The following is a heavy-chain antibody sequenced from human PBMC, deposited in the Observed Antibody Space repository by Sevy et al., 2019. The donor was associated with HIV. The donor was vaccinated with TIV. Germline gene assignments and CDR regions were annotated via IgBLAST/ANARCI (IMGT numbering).Heavy chain of an antibody. CDR1: GFTFSSYA. D-gene: IGHD2-21*02. V-gene: IGHV3-30*04. CDR3: ARVRVGTVVTPGIGYYYYGMDV. Sequence: GGSLRLSCAASGFTFSSYAMHWVRQAPGKGLEWVAVISYDGSNKYYADSVKGRFTISRDNSKNTLYLQMNSLRAEDTAVYYCARVRVGTVVTPGIGYYYYGMDVWGQGTTVTVSS. CDR2: ISYDGSNK. J-gene: IGHJ6*02.